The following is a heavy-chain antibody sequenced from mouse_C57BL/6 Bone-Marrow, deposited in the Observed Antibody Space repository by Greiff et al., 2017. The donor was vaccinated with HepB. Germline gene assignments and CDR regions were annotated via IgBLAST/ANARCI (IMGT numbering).Heavy chain of an antibody. D-gene: IGHD2-5*01. CDR2: IYPGDGDT. J-gene: IGHJ4*01. CDR1: GYAFSSSW. CDR3: AYYYSKNAMDY. Sequence: QVQLQQSGPELVKPGASVKISCKASGYAFSSSWMNWVKQRPGKGLEWIGRIYPGDGDTNYNGKFKGKATLTADKSSSTAYMQRSSLTSEDSAVYFCAYYYSKNAMDYWGQGTSVTVSS. V-gene: IGHV1-82*01.